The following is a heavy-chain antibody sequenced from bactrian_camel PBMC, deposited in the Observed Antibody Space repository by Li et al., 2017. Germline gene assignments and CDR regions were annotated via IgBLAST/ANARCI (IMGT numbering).Heavy chain of an antibody. Sequence: HVQLVESGGGSLQAGESLKLSCTSAGFILKSCGMGWYRQAPGKEREAVASIGTGIFRPSYAESVKGRFTISQDNTKSTVFLQMNNLKPEDTGMYYCAADGGLSDCSSSFQNYEYNFWGRGTQVTVS. D-gene: IGHD5*01. CDR1: GFILKSCG. CDR2: IGTGIFRP. J-gene: IGHJ4*01. V-gene: IGHV3S53*01. CDR3: AADGGLSDCSSSFQNYEYNF.